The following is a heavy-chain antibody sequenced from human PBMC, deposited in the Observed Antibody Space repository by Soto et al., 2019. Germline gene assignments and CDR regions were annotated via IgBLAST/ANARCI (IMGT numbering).Heavy chain of an antibody. D-gene: IGHD3-10*01. J-gene: IGHJ4*02. Sequence: SETLSLTCTVSGGSIGSSSYYWGWIRQPPGKGLEWIGSIYYSGNTYYNPSLKSRVTISVDTSKNQFSLKLSSVTAADTAVYYCARLEAFYYGSGSYYQYFDYWGQGTLVTVSS. CDR1: GGSIGSSSYY. CDR2: IYYSGNT. V-gene: IGHV4-39*01. CDR3: ARLEAFYYGSGSYYQYFDY.